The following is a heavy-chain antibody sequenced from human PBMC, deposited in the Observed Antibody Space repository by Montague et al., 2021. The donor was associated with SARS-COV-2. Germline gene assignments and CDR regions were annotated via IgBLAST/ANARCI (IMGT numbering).Heavy chain of an antibody. V-gene: IGHV6-1*01. CDR1: GDSVSSNIAT. CDR2: TYYRSKWYN. D-gene: IGHD2-2*01. CDR3: ARIPVGSKYYFDF. J-gene: IGHJ4*02. Sequence: CAISGDSVSSNIATWNWIRQSPSRGLEWLGVTYYRSKWYNDYAESVKSRITIDPDTSKHQFSLHLNSVTPEDTAVYYCARIPVGSKYYFDFWGQGTLVTASS.